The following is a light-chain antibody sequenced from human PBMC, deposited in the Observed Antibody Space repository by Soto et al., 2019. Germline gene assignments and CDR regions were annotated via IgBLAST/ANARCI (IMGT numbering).Light chain of an antibody. Sequence: EIVLTQSPATLSLSTGERATLSCRASQSVSSHLAWYQQKPGQAPRLLIYDASNRATGIPARFSGSGSGTDFTLTISGLEPEDFAVYYCQQRRKWPPLTFGGGTKVEIK. CDR3: QQRRKWPPLT. CDR1: QSVSSH. CDR2: DAS. J-gene: IGKJ4*02. V-gene: IGKV3-11*01.